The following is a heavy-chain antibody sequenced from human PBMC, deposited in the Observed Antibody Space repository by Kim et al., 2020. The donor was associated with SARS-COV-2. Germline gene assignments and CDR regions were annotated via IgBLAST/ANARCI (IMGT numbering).Heavy chain of an antibody. CDR1: GFTFGTLT. Sequence: GGSLRLSCVASGFTFGTLTMHWVRQAPGKGLEWVADVNGSGGITYYAASVKGRFTISRDNSKNTLVLQMNSLRAEDTALYFCARGGRTWDDAFDVWGQGTMVTVSS. CDR3: ARGGRTWDDAFDV. J-gene: IGHJ3*01. CDR2: VNGSGGIT. D-gene: IGHD2-15*01. V-gene: IGHV3-23*01.